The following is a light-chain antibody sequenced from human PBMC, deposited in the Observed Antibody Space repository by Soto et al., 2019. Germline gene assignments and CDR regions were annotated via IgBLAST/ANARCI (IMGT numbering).Light chain of an antibody. CDR1: TCLLHSNGYND. CDR3: MQALQPRT. J-gene: IGKJ5*01. Sequence: DVAMTQSPLSRPVTPGAPPSVSSGSITCLLHSNGYNDLDWYKPKQGQSPQLRIYLGSNRASGVPDRFGGSGSGTDFTLKLSRVEAEEVGFYDCMQALQPRTFGQGTRLEIK. V-gene: IGKV2-28*01. CDR2: LGS.